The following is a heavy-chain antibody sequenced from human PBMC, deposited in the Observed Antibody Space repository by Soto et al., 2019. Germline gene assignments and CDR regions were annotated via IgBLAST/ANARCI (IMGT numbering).Heavy chain of an antibody. V-gene: IGHV3-11*01. CDR1: GFTFSDYY. D-gene: IGHD2-15*01. CDR2: ISSSGTGI. CDR3: ARAYSDAFDI. Sequence: LRLSCAASGFTFSDYYMTWIRQAPGKGLEWVSYISSSGTGIYYPDSVKGRFTISRDNAKNSLYLQMSSLRAEDTAVYFCARAYSDAFDIWGQGTLVTVSS. J-gene: IGHJ3*02.